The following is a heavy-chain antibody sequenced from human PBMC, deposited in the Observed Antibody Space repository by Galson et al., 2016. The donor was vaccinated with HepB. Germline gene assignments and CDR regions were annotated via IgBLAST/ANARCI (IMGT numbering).Heavy chain of an antibody. V-gene: IGHV1-69*13. CDR3: AKGLEGVSGAFDI. CDR2: IIASIETA. CDR1: GGAFRKYV. J-gene: IGHJ3*02. D-gene: IGHD3-10*01. Sequence: SVKVSCKVSGGAFRKYVMTWVRQAPGQGPKWIGGIIASIETASYAQNFQDRVTITADESMNTTYMELSGLRSEDTALYYCAKGLEGVSGAFDIWGQVTMVTVSS.